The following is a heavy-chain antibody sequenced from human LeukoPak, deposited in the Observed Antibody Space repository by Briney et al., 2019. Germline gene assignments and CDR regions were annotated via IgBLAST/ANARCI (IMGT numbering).Heavy chain of an antibody. Sequence: GGSLRLSCAASGFTFSSYGMHWVRQAPGKGLEWVAVIWYDGSNKYYADSVKGRFTISRDNSKNTLYLQMNSLRAEDTAVYYCAKDPEAAGRNWFDPWGQGTLVTVSS. J-gene: IGHJ5*02. CDR1: GFTFSSYG. CDR3: AKDPEAAGRNWFDP. V-gene: IGHV3-33*06. D-gene: IGHD6-13*01. CDR2: IWYDGSNK.